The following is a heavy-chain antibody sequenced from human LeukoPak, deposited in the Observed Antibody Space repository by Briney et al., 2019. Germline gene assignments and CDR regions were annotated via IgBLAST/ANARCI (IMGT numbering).Heavy chain of an antibody. CDR3: ARGVPKTSYYYYYMDV. CDR2: ISGSGFTI. Sequence: GGSLRLSCAVSGFTLSNYSMNRVRQAPGKGLEWISYISGSGFTIHYADSVKGRFTISRDNAKNSLYLQMDSLRAEDTAVYYCARGVPKTSYYYYYMDVWGKGTTVTVSS. CDR1: GFTLSNYS. V-gene: IGHV3-48*01. D-gene: IGHD4-11*01. J-gene: IGHJ6*03.